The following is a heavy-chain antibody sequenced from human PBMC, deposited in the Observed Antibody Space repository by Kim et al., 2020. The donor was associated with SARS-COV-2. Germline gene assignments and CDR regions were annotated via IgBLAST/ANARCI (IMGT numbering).Heavy chain of an antibody. Sequence: GGSLRLSCAASGFTFSGSAMHWVRQASGKGLEWVGRIRSKANSYATAYAASVKGRFTISRDDSKNTAYLQMNSLKTEDTAVYYCTRLREYSSSWYRRMEDYYYYYGMDVWGQGTTVTVSS. V-gene: IGHV3-73*01. CDR2: IRSKANSYAT. CDR3: TRLREYSSSWYRRMEDYYYYYGMDV. J-gene: IGHJ6*02. CDR1: GFTFSGSA. D-gene: IGHD6-13*01.